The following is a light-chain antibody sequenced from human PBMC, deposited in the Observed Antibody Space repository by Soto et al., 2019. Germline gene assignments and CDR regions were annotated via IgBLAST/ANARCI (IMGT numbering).Light chain of an antibody. CDR1: QSVSSN. CDR3: QQYNSWPPLT. Sequence: EIVMTQSPATLSVSPGERATLSCRASQSVSSNLAWYQQKPGQAPRLLIYGASTRATGIPARFSGSGSGTEFTLTISSLQSEDLAVYYCQQYNSWPPLTFVGGTTVEIK. V-gene: IGKV3-15*01. J-gene: IGKJ4*01. CDR2: GAS.